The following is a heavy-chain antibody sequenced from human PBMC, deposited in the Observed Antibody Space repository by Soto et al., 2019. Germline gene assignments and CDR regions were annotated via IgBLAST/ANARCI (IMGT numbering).Heavy chain of an antibody. CDR2: IYHSGTT. D-gene: IGHD2-2*01. V-gene: IGHV4-59*11. Sequence: PSEPLSLTWTVSGGSISSHFWTWIRQPTGKGLEWIGYIYHSGTTNYNPSLKSRLTISIEKSKNQFSLKLSSVTAADTAVYYCARDQAPAALLGWFDPWGQGTLVTVSS. CDR3: ARDQAPAALLGWFDP. CDR1: GGSISSHF. J-gene: IGHJ5*02.